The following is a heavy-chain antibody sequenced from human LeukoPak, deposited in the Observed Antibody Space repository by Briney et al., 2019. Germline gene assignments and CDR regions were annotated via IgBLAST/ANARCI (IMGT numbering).Heavy chain of an antibody. D-gene: IGHD5-18*01. J-gene: IGHJ4*02. CDR2: IRQDGSQK. V-gene: IGHV3-7*01. CDR3: ARVSGYSYGTFDY. CDR1: GFTFSSYW. Sequence: PGGSLRLSCAASGFTFSSYWMSWVRQAPGKGLEWVATIRQDGSQKYYVDSVKGRFTISRDNAKNSLYLQMNSLRAEDTAVYYCARVSGYSYGTFDYWGQGTLVTVSS.